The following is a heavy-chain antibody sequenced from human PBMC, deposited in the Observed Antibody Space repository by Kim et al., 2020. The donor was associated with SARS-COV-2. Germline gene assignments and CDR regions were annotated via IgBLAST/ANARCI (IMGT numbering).Heavy chain of an antibody. V-gene: IGHV3-53*01. J-gene: IGHJ4*02. D-gene: IGHD1-26*01. Sequence: YTDSGKGRFTIARDNAKNTLYLQRNSLRAEDTAVYYCARGHRGSYYFDYWGQGTLVTVSS. CDR3: ARGHRGSYYFDY.